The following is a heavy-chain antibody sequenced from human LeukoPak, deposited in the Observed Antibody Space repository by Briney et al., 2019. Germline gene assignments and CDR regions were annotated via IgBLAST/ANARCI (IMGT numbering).Heavy chain of an antibody. J-gene: IGHJ4*02. CDR1: GGSISSSSYY. CDR2: IYYSGST. V-gene: IGHV4-39*01. CDR3: ARTFPSGWYDY. D-gene: IGHD6-19*01. Sequence: SEILSLTCTVSGGSISSSSYYWGWIRQPPGKGLEWIGSIYYSGSTYYNPSLKSRVTISVDTSKNQFSLKLSSVTAADTAVYYCARTFPSGWYDYWGQGTLVTVSS.